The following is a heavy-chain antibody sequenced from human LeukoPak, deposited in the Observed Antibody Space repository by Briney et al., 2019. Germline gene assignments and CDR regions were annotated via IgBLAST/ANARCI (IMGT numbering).Heavy chain of an antibody. D-gene: IGHD3-22*01. CDR2: ISAYNGNT. Sequence: SVKVSCKASGYTFTSYGISWVRQAPAQGLEWMGWISAYNGNTNYAQKLQGRVTMSTDTSISTAYMELRSLRSDDTAVYYGARGIRKTSYYYVSSGYEYWGQGTLVTVSS. J-gene: IGHJ4*02. CDR3: ARGIRKTSYYYVSSGYEY. V-gene: IGHV1-18*01. CDR1: GYTFTSYG.